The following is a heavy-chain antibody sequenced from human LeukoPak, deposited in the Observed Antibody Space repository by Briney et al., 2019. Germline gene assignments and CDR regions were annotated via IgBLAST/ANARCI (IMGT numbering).Heavy chain of an antibody. CDR2: IYYSGST. D-gene: IGHD2-2*01. Sequence: PSQTLSLTCTVSGGSISSGGYHWSWIRQHPGKGLEWIVYIYYSGSTYYNPSLKSRVTISVDTSKNQFSLKLSSVTAADTAVYYCARESPSYEVPAAIGDYYYYGMDVWGQGTTVTVSS. CDR1: GGSISSGGYH. CDR3: ARESPSYEVPAAIGDYYYYGMDV. J-gene: IGHJ6*02. V-gene: IGHV4-31*03.